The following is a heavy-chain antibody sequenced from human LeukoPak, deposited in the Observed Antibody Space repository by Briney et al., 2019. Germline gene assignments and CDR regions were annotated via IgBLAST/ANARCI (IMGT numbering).Heavy chain of an antibody. D-gene: IGHD6-6*01. Sequence: PSETLSLTRAVYGGSFSGYYWSWIRQPPGKGLEWIGEINHSGSTNYNPSLKSRVTISVDTSKNQFSLKLSSVTAADTAVYYCARARRTLAARAPWDYWGQGTLVTVSS. CDR2: INHSGST. CDR1: GGSFSGYY. V-gene: IGHV4-34*01. CDR3: ARARRTLAARAPWDY. J-gene: IGHJ4*02.